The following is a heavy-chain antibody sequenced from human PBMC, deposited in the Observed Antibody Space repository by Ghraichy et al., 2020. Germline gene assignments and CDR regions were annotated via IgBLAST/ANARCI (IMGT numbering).Heavy chain of an antibody. Sequence: GGSLRLSCAASGFTFTNAWMSWVRQAPGKGLEWVGHIKSKTDGGTADYAAPVKGRFTISRDDSKNTLYLQMNSLKTEDTAVYYCTTDPHIPYYFDYWGQGTLVTVSS. CDR1: GFTFTNAW. D-gene: IGHD2-21*01. CDR2: IKSKTDGGTA. J-gene: IGHJ4*02. V-gene: IGHV3-15*01. CDR3: TTDPHIPYYFDY.